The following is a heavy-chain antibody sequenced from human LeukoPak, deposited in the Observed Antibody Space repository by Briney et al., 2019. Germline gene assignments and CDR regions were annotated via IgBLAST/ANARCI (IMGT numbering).Heavy chain of an antibody. CDR2: TSGSDVST. CDR3: AKGGCSSTTCLVDY. D-gene: IGHD2-2*01. Sequence: GGSLRLSCAASGFTFSSYAMFWVRQAPGKGLEWVSATSGSDVSTYYADSVKGRFTISRDNSKSTLYLQMHSLRAEDTAIYYCAKGGCSSTTCLVDYWGQGTLVPVSS. J-gene: IGHJ4*02. V-gene: IGHV3-23*01. CDR1: GFTFSSYA.